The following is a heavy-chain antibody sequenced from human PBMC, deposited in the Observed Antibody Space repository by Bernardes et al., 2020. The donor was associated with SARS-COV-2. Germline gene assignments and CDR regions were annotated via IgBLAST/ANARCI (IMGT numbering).Heavy chain of an antibody. CDR3: ARPIVRMEVAFDI. Sequence: SVKVSCKASGGAFSSYGISWVRQAPGQGLEWMGGIIPIFGTANYAQKFQGRVTITADESTSTAYMELNSLRSEDTAFYYCARPIVRMEVAFDIWGQGTMVIVSS. D-gene: IGHD2-8*01. V-gene: IGHV1-69*13. CDR2: IIPIFGTA. CDR1: GGAFSSYG. J-gene: IGHJ3*02.